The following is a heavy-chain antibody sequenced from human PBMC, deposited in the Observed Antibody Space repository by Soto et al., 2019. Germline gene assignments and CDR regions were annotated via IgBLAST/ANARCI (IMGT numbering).Heavy chain of an antibody. CDR3: ARAAYSSRHKIDY. D-gene: IGHD6-13*01. Sequence: QVPLVQSGAEVKKPGASVKVSCSASGYTFINYGITWVRQAPGHGLEWMGWIRAYNGNTNSAQRFQDRVTMTTDTSTSTAYMELTSLRSDDTAVYYCARAAYSSRHKIDYWGQGTLVTVSS. V-gene: IGHV1-18*01. J-gene: IGHJ4*02. CDR2: IRAYNGNT. CDR1: GYTFINYG.